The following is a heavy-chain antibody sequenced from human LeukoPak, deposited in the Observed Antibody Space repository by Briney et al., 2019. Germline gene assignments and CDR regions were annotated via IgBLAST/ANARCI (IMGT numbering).Heavy chain of an antibody. CDR2: IKQDGSQK. CDR3: TCPSAAGPN. CDR1: GFTFSSYW. J-gene: IGHJ4*02. D-gene: IGHD6-13*01. V-gene: IGHV3-7*03. Sequence: GGSLRLSCAASGFTFSSYWMSWVRQAPGKGLEWVANIKQDGSQKYYVDSVKGRFTISRDNATNSLYLQMNSLRAEDTAMYYCTCPSAAGPNWGQGTLVTVSS.